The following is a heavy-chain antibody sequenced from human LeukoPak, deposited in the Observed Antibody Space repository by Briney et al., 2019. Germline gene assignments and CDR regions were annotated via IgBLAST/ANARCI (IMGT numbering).Heavy chain of an antibody. Sequence: SETLSLTCAVYGGSFSGYYWSWIRQPPGKGLEWIGEINHSGSTNYNPSLKSRVTMSVNTSKNQFSLNLSSVTAADTAVYYCAKEGYSRGYYSYYYMDVWGKGTTVTVSS. J-gene: IGHJ6*03. CDR1: GGSFSGYY. CDR3: AKEGYSRGYYSYYYMDV. V-gene: IGHV4-34*01. CDR2: INHSGST. D-gene: IGHD6-13*01.